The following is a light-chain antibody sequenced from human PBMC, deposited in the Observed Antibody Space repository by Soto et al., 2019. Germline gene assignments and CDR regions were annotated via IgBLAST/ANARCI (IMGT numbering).Light chain of an antibody. CDR3: QYEET. CDR1: QSVDSSY. CDR2: GAS. V-gene: IGKV3-20*01. J-gene: IGKJ4*01. Sequence: EIVLTQSPGTLSLSLGDRATLSCRASQSVDSSYLAWYQQIPGQAPRLLIHGASNRATDIPDRFSGSGSGTDFTLIISRLETEDFDVYFCQYEETFGGGTRVEIK.